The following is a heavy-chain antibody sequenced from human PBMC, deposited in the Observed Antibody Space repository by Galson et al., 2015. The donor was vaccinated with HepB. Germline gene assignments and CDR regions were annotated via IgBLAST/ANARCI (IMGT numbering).Heavy chain of an antibody. J-gene: IGHJ6*02. CDR2: IIPIFGTA. CDR3: SRDPRYSSGYTPFPYYYYGMDV. CDR1: GGTFSSYA. Sequence: SVKVSCKASGGTFSSYAISWVRQAPGQGLEWMGGIIPIFGTANYAQKFQGRFTITADKSTSTAYMELSSLRSEDTAVYYCSRDPRYSSGYTPFPYYYYGMDVWGQGTTVTVSS. V-gene: IGHV1-69*06. D-gene: IGHD3-22*01.